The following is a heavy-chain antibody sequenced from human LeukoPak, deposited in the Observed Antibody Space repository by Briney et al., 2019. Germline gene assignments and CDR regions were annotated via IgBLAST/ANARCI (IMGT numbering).Heavy chain of an antibody. CDR3: GRGSVVTPGGDY. CDR1: GGSFSGYY. V-gene: IGHV4-34*01. CDR2: INHSGST. D-gene: IGHD2-21*02. J-gene: IGHJ4*02. Sequence: SETLSLTCAVYGGSFSGYYWSWIRQPPGKGLEWIGEINHSGSTNYNPSLKSRVTISVDTSKNQFSLKLSPVTAADTAVYYCGRGSVVTPGGDYWGQGTLVTVSS.